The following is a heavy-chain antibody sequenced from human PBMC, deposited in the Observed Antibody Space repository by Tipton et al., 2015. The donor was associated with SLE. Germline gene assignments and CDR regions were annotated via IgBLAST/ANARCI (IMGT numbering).Heavy chain of an antibody. CDR3: ASRWRSPAGFDF. Sequence: TLSLTCTVSGGSISSDVSFWSCIRQPAGKGLEWIGRIYSRGRTDYNPSLKSRVTISVDTSKNQFFLEVSSVTAEDTAVYYCASRWRSPAGFDFWGQGTTVTVSS. D-gene: IGHD3-16*01. V-gene: IGHV4-61*02. CDR1: GGSISSDVSF. CDR2: IYSRGRT. J-gene: IGHJ3*01.